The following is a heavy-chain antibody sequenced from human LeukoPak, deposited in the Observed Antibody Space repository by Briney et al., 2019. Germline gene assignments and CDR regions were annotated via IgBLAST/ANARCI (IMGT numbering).Heavy chain of an antibody. CDR3: AKERGSREMATIPGWFDP. J-gene: IGHJ5*02. CDR1: GFTFSSYA. CDR2: ISGSGGST. V-gene: IGHV3-23*01. Sequence: PGGSLRLSCAASGFTFSSYAMSWARQAPGKGLEWVSAISGSGGSTYYADSVKGRFTISRDNSKNTLYLQMNSLRAEDTAVYYCAKERGSREMATIPGWFDPWGQGTLVTVSS. D-gene: IGHD5-24*01.